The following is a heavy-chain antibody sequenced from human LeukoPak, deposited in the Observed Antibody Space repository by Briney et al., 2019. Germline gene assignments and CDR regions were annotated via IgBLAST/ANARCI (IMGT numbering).Heavy chain of an antibody. CDR3: AVLPAYYYDSSGYK. V-gene: IGHV4-39*01. D-gene: IGHD3-22*01. CDR1: GGSISSSSYY. Sequence: SETLSLTCTVPGGSISSSSYYWGWIRQPPGKGLEWIGSIYYSGSTYYNPSLKSRVTISVDTSKNQFSLKLSSVTAADTAVYYCAVLPAYYYDSSGYKWGQGTLVTVSS. J-gene: IGHJ4*02. CDR2: IYYSGST.